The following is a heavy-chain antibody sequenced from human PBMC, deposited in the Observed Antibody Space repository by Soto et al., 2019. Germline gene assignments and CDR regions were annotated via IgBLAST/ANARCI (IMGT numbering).Heavy chain of an antibody. J-gene: IGHJ5*02. CDR1: GGSISSGDYY. V-gene: IGHV4-31*03. D-gene: IGHD3-22*01. CDR2: SYFSGTT. Sequence: PSETLSLTCTVSGGSISSGDYYWSWIRQHPGKGLERIGTSYFSGTTYYNPSLKSRVTISVDTSKSQLSLKLSSVTAADTAVYYCARRDRSGFSYWLDTWGEGTLVTVSS. CDR3: ARRDRSGFSYWLDT.